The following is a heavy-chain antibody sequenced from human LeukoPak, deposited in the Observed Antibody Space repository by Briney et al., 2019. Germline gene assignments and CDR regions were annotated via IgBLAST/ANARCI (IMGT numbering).Heavy chain of an antibody. CDR3: AKEVVVVVAASAAFDY. CDR1: GFTFSSYG. V-gene: IGHV3-30*18. CDR2: ISYDGSNK. D-gene: IGHD2-15*01. J-gene: IGHJ4*02. Sequence: PGGSLRLSCAASGFTFSSYGMHWVRQAPGKWLEWVAVISYDGSNKYYADSVKGRFTISRDNSKNTLYLQMNSLRAEDTAVYYCAKEVVVVVAASAAFDYWGQGTLVTVSS.